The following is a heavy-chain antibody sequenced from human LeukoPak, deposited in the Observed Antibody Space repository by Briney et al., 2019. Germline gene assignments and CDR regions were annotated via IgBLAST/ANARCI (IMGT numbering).Heavy chain of an antibody. Sequence: SETLSLTCTVSGGSISSHYWSWIRQPPGKGLEWIGYIYYSGSTNYNPSLKSRVTISVDTSKNQFSLKLSSVTAADTAVYHCASENYGSGSLNYWGQGTLVTVSS. J-gene: IGHJ4*02. CDR2: IYYSGST. CDR1: GGSISSHY. V-gene: IGHV4-59*11. CDR3: ASENYGSGSLNY. D-gene: IGHD3-10*01.